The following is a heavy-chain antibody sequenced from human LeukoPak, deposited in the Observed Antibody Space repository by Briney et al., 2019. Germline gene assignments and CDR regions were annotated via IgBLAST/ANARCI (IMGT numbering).Heavy chain of an antibody. CDR2: IIPIFGTA. Sequence: ASVTVSCKASGGTFSSYAISWVRQAPGQGLEWMGGIIPIFGTANYAQKFQGRVTITADESTSTAYMELSSLRSEDTAVYYCASLPGYYDSSGYSYYFDYWGQGTLVTVSS. J-gene: IGHJ4*02. V-gene: IGHV1-69*01. D-gene: IGHD3-22*01. CDR3: ASLPGYYDSSGYSYYFDY. CDR1: GGTFSSYA.